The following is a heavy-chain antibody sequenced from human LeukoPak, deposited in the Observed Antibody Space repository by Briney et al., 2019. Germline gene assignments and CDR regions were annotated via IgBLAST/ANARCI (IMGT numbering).Heavy chain of an antibody. D-gene: IGHD6-19*01. CDR1: GFIFSTYW. CDR2: IKQDGSET. CDR3: VREGTTVALFDY. V-gene: IGHV3-7*01. J-gene: IGHJ4*02. Sequence: GGSLGLSCAASGFIFSTYWMTWVRQAPGKGLEWVANIKQDGSETYYVDPVKGRFTISRDNAKNSLYLQMHSLRAEDTAVYYCVREGTTVALFDYWGQGSLVTASS.